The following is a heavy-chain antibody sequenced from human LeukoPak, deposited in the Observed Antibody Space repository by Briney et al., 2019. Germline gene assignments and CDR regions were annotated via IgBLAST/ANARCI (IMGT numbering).Heavy chain of an antibody. D-gene: IGHD1-7*01. J-gene: IGHJ4*02. CDR1: GDTVSSNSAA. V-gene: IGHV6-1*01. CDR3: ARDLHELELYYFDS. CDR2: TYYRSKWFN. Sequence: SQTLSLTCDISGDTVSSNSAAWSWIRQSPSRGLEWLGRTYYRSKWFNDYAMSVKGRMTINPDTSKNQFSLQPNSVTPEDTAVYYCARDLHELELYYFDSWGQGTLVIVSS.